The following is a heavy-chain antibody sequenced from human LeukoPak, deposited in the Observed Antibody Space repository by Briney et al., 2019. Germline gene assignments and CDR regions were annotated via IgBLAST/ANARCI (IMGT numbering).Heavy chain of an antibody. Sequence: PGGSLRLSCTASGFTVSANHMRWVRQAPGKGLESVAHIFGGPATHYAESTHYAASVESRFTISRDYSRDTLFLQMNRLRVGDTALYYCVREENYFVDWGRGTLVTVSS. J-gene: IGHJ4*02. D-gene: IGHD3-9*01. CDR3: VREENYFVD. CDR2: IFGGPAT. CDR1: GFTVSANH. V-gene: IGHV3-53*01.